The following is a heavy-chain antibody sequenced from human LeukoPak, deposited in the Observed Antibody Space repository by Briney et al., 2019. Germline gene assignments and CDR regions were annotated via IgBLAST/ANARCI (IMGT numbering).Heavy chain of an antibody. CDR3: ARVGGRYSPLGY. D-gene: IGHD3-16*02. J-gene: IGHJ4*02. Sequence: GGSLRLSCAASGFTFSSYWMSWVRQAPGKGLEWVANIKQDGSEKYYVDSVKGRFTISRDNDKNSLFLQMTSLRTEDTAVYYCARVGGRYSPLGYWGQGTLVTVSS. V-gene: IGHV3-7*01. CDR1: GFTFSSYW. CDR2: IKQDGSEK.